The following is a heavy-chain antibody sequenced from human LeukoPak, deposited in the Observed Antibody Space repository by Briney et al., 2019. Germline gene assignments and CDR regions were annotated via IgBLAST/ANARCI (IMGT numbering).Heavy chain of an antibody. CDR3: ARGESSWPYYFDY. Sequence: SETLSLTCAVYGGSFSGYYWSWIRQPPGKGLEWIGEINHSGSTIYNPSLKSRVTISVDTSENQFSLKLSSVTAADTAVYYCARGESSWPYYFDYWGQGTLVTVSS. CDR2: INHSGST. J-gene: IGHJ4*02. V-gene: IGHV4-34*01. CDR1: GGSFSGYY. D-gene: IGHD6-13*01.